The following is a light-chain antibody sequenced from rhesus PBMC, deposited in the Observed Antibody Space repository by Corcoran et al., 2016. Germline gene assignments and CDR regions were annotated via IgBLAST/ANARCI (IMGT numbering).Light chain of an antibody. CDR2: GVS. J-gene: IGKJ4*01. CDR1: QSVSSY. V-gene: IGKV3S9*01. Sequence: EIVMTQSPATLSLSPGERATLSCRASQSVSSYVAWYQQKPEQAPGLLSYGVSSRAPGIPDRFSGRGSGTDFTLTISSLEPEDFAVYYCQQYSNWPITFGGGTKVEIK. CDR3: QQYSNWPIT.